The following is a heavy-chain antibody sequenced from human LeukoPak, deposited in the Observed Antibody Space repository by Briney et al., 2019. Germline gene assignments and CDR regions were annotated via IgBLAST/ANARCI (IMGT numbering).Heavy chain of an antibody. V-gene: IGHV3-23*01. Sequence: GGSLRLSCAASGFTFSGYAMSWVRQAPGKGLEWVAGISGSGDGTYYADSVKGRFTISRDNSKNTLYLQMNSQRAEDTAVYYCAKEGYCGVDCYREFDHWGQGTLVTVSS. CDR2: ISGSGDGT. CDR1: GFTFSGYA. CDR3: AKEGYCGVDCYREFDH. J-gene: IGHJ4*02. D-gene: IGHD2-21*02.